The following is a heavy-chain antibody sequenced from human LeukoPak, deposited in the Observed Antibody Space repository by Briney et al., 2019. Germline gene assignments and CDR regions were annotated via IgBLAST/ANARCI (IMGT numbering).Heavy chain of an antibody. CDR3: AKGSEGGGYFDY. CDR2: ISAGSGDT. V-gene: IGHV3-23*01. CDR1: GFAFSSYG. D-gene: IGHD3-16*01. J-gene: IGHJ4*02. Sequence: PGGSLRLSCAASGFAFSSYGVSWVRQAPGKGLEWVSAISAGSGDTFYADSVKGRFTFFRDTSKNTLYLQMNSLTAEDTAVYYCAKGSEGGGYFDYWGQGTLVTVSS.